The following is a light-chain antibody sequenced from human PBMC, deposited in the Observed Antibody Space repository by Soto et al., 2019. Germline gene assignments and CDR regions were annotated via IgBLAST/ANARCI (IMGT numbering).Light chain of an antibody. Sequence: ETVLTQSPATLSLSPGERATLSCRASQSVGSYLAWYQQRPGQAPRLLIHDASTRATGIPARFSGSGSGTDFTLTISSLEPEDFAVYYCQQRSNWPLALTFGGGTKLEIK. J-gene: IGKJ4*01. V-gene: IGKV3-11*01. CDR1: QSVGSY. CDR3: QQRSNWPLALT. CDR2: DAS.